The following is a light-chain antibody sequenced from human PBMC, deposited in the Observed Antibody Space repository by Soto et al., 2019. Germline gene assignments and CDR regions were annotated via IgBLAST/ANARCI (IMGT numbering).Light chain of an antibody. CDR3: CSYARSNFVV. V-gene: IGLV2-23*01. J-gene: IGLJ2*01. CDR2: EGS. Sequence: QSALTQPASVSGSPRQSITISCTGTSSDIGSYHLVSWNQQHPGKAPKLIIYEGSKRPSGVSNRFSGSKSGNTASLTISGLQTEDEADYYCCSYARSNFVVFGGGTKLTVL. CDR1: SSDIGSYHL.